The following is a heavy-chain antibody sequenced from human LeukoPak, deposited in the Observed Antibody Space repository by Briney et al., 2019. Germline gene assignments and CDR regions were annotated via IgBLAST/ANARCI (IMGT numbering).Heavy chain of an antibody. CDR2: INHNGNVN. CDR1: GFTFSSYW. Sequence: PGGSLRLSGAASGFTFSSYWMNWARQAPGKGLEWVASINHNGNVNYYVDSVKGRFTISRDNAKNSLYLQMNSLRAEDTAIYYCTRVGYIDEGIDYWGQGTLVTVSS. V-gene: IGHV3-7*04. J-gene: IGHJ4*02. CDR3: TRVGYIDEGIDY. D-gene: IGHD5-24*01.